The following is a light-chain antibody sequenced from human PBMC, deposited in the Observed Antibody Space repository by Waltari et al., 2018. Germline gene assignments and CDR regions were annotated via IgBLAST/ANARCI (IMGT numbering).Light chain of an antibody. J-gene: IGKJ2*01. CDR2: GAS. Sequence: EIVLTQSPGTLSLSPGERATLSCRASPSVSSSYLAWYQQKPGQAPRLLIYGASSRATGIPDRFSGSGSGTDFTLTINRLGPEDFAVYYCQQYATSPYTFGQGTKLEIK. V-gene: IGKV3-20*01. CDR3: QQYATSPYT. CDR1: PSVSSSY.